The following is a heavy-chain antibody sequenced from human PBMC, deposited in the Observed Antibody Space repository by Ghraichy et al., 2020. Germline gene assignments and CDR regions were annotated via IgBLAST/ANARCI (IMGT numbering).Heavy chain of an antibody. J-gene: IGHJ3*01. V-gene: IGHV1-2*04. Sequence: ASVKLSCKASGYTFTNYYLHWVRQAPGQGLEWMGWINPHTGDSKYAQNFQGWVTMSRDTSISTIYMEITTLKPDDTAVYYCTRRRMSNDAFDVWGQGTTVTVSS. D-gene: IGHD4-11*01. CDR2: INPHTGDS. CDR3: TRRRMSNDAFDV. CDR1: GYTFTNYY.